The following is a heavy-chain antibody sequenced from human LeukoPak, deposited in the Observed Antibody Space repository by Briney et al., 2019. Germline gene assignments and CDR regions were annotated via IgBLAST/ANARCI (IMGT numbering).Heavy chain of an antibody. CDR1: GFTFSSYG. CDR3: ASLWFGGSPRDY. CDR2: ISGSGGST. V-gene: IGHV3-23*01. D-gene: IGHD3-10*01. Sequence: GRCLRLSCAASGFTFSSYGMSWVRQAPGKGLEWVSAISGSGGSTYYADSVKGRFTISRDNSKNTLYLQMNSLTAEDTAVYYCASLWFGGSPRDYWGQGTLVTVSS. J-gene: IGHJ4*02.